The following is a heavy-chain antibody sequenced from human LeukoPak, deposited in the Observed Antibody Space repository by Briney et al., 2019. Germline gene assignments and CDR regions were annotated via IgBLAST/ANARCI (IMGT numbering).Heavy chain of an antibody. Sequence: GGCLRLSCTASGLTFSSDAMYWVRGAPGKGLEWVSGIVGCGGRAQYADSVKGRFPISRDNSQNTVYLQMNSLRAEDTAVYYCGKTTTGYSSGRNPAWPVDYWGQGTLVSVSS. D-gene: IGHD6-19*01. CDR3: GKTTTGYSSGRNPAWPVDY. V-gene: IGHV3-23*01. J-gene: IGHJ4*02. CDR2: IVGCGGRA. CDR1: GLTFSSDA.